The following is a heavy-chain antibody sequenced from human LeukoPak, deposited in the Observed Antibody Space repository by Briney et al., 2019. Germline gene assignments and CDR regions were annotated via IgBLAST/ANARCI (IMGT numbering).Heavy chain of an antibody. CDR1: SGSIFSSNW. CDR3: ANTGIAAAGIRNWFDP. Sequence: SETLSLTCAVSSGSIFSSNWWSWVRPPPGKGLEWIGQIFHSGSTSYSPSLKSRVTISVDTSKNQFSLKLSSVTAADTAVYYCANTGIAAAGIRNWFDPWGQGTLVTVSS. CDR2: IFHSGST. J-gene: IGHJ5*02. D-gene: IGHD6-13*01. V-gene: IGHV4-4*02.